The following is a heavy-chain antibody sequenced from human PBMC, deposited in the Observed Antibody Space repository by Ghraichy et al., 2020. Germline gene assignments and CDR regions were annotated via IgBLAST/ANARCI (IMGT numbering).Heavy chain of an antibody. V-gene: IGHV1-3*01. Sequence: ASVKVSCKASGYGFTGYTLHWLRQAPGQGPEWMGLIIPGSGDKKYSQKFQGRVTISRDTSASTAYMELASLTSEDTAVYYCAREGSFHNFAFHVWGQGTLVTVSS. CDR2: IIPGSGDK. J-gene: IGHJ3*01. CDR1: GYGFTGYT. CDR3: AREGSFHNFAFHV. D-gene: IGHD3-16*02.